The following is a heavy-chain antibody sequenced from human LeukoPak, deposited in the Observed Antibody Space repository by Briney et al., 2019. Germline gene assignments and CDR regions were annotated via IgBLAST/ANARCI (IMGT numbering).Heavy chain of an antibody. V-gene: IGHV3-21*01. CDR1: GFTFSSYS. J-gene: IGHJ3*02. D-gene: IGHD6-19*01. CDR2: ISSSSSYI. CDR3: ARDLEAGAFDI. Sequence: GGSLRLSCAASGFTFSSYSMNWVRQAPGKGLEWVSSISSSSSYIYYADSVKGRFTISRDNAKNSLYLQMNSLRAEDTAVYYCARDLEAGAFDIWGQGTMVTVSS.